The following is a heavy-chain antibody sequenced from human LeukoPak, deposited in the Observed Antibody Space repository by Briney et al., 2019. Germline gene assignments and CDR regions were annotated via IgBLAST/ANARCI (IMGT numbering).Heavy chain of an antibody. CDR2: IWYDGSNK. CDR3: ARQADYGSGSYDHYYYYGMDV. V-gene: IGHV3-33*01. J-gene: IGHJ6*02. Sequence: GGSLILSCAASGFTFSSYGMHWVRQAPGKGLEWVAVIWYDGSNKYYADSVKGRFTISRGNSKNTLYLQMNSLRAEDTAVYYCARQADYGSGSYDHYYYYGMDVWGQGTTVTVSS. CDR1: GFTFSSYG. D-gene: IGHD3-10*01.